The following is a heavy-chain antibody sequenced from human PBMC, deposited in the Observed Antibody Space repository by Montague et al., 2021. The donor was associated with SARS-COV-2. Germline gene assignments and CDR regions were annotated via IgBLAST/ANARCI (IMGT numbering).Heavy chain of an antibody. V-gene: IGHV3-7*01. Sequence: SLRLSCAASGFAFSSSWMSWVRQSPGKGLEWVAIMKYDGSEKYYVDSVKGRFTISRDNARRSVFLQMNSLRAEDTAVYFCARDPNSSGGNMGSFWGRGTLVSGSS. J-gene: IGHJ4*01. D-gene: IGHD6-19*01. CDR1: GFAFSSSW. CDR2: MKYDGSEK. CDR3: ARDPNSSGGNMGSF.